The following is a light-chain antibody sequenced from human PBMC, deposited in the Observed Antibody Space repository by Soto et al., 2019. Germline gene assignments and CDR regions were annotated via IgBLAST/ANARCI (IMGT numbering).Light chain of an antibody. CDR1: SGNIGSNY. V-gene: IGLV6-57*04. J-gene: IGLJ2*01. Sequence: NFMLTQPHPVSESPGKTVTISCTRSSGNIGSNYVQWYQQRPGSAPTTLIYEDNQRPSGVPDRFSGSIDRSSNSASLTISGLKTEDEADYYCQSYDSSTPVVFGGGTKLTVL. CDR2: EDN. CDR3: QSYDSSTPVV.